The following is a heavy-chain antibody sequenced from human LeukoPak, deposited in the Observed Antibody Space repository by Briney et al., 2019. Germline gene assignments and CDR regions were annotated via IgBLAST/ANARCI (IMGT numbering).Heavy chain of an antibody. CDR1: GFTFSSYA. CDR3: VAWGNSGNS. CDR2: ISYDGSNK. V-gene: IGHV3-30-3*01. D-gene: IGHD1-26*01. Sequence: PGGSLRLSCAASGFTFSSYAMHWVRQAPGKGLEWVAVISYDGSNKYYADSVKGRFTISRDNAKNSLYLQMNGLRAEDTAVYYCVAWGNSGNSWGQGTMVIVSS. J-gene: IGHJ3*01.